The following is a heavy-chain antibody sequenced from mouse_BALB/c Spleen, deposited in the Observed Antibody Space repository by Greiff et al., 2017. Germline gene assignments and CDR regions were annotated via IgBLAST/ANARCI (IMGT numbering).Heavy chain of an antibody. CDR3: AIYYDYDGAY. CDR1: GYAFSSSW. J-gene: IGHJ3*01. Sequence: QVQLQQSGPELVKPGASVKISCKASGYAFSSSWMNWVKQRPGQGLEWIGRIYPGDGDTNYNGKFKGKATLTADKSSSTAYMQLSSLTSVDSAVYFCAIYYDYDGAYWGQGTLVTVSA. CDR2: IYPGDGDT. D-gene: IGHD2-4*01. V-gene: IGHV1-82*01.